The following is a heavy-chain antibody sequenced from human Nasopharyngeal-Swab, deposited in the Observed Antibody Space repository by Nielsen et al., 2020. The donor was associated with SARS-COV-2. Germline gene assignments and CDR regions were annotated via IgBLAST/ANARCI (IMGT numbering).Heavy chain of an antibody. CDR2: IKQDGSET. Sequence: GESLKISCAASGFTFSGYWMSWVRQAPGKGLEWVANIKQDGSETYYVDSVKGRFTISRDNAKNSLYLQMNSLRAEDTAVFYCVRLSIAAAGVDFWGQGTLVTVSP. J-gene: IGHJ4*02. CDR1: GFTFSGYW. CDR3: VRLSIAAAGVDF. D-gene: IGHD6-13*01. V-gene: IGHV3-7*01.